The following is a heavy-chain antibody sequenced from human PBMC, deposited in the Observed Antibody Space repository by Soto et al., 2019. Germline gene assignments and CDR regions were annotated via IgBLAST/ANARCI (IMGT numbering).Heavy chain of an antibody. Sequence: GSSVKVSCKASGYTFTGYYMHWVRQAPGQGLEWMGWINPNSGGTNYAQKFQGRVTMTRDTSISTAYMELSRLRSDDTAVYYCARDRGYSGYEFDYWGQATLVTVSS. CDR3: ARDRGYSGYEFDY. J-gene: IGHJ4*02. CDR1: GYTFTGYY. V-gene: IGHV1-2*02. D-gene: IGHD5-12*01. CDR2: INPNSGGT.